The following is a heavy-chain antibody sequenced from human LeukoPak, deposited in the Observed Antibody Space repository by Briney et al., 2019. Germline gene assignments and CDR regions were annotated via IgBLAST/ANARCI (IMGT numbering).Heavy chain of an antibody. CDR3: ARPSRTYCDFWSGYYRDSSWFDP. V-gene: IGHV1-18*01. CDR1: GYTFTSYG. J-gene: IGHJ5*02. CDR2: ISAYNGNT. Sequence: ASVKVSCKASGYTFTSYGISWVRQAPGQGLEWMGWISAYNGNTNYAQKLQGRVTMTTDTSTSTAYMELRSLRSDDTAVYYCARPSRTYCDFWSGYYRDSSWFDPWGQGTLVTVSS. D-gene: IGHD3-3*01.